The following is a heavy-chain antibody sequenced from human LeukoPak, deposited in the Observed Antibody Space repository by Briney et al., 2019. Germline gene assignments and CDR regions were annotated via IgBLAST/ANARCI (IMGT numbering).Heavy chain of an antibody. V-gene: IGHV3-15*07. J-gene: IGHJ4*02. CDR1: GFTFSKAW. Sequence: GGSLRLSCAASGFTFSKAWMNWVRQAPGKGLEWVGRIRSKTDGGTTDYAAPAKGRFTISRDDSKNTLYLQMSSLKTEDTAVYYCNPEGTQRLSGGFDFWGQGILVIVSS. CDR2: IRSKTDGGTT. CDR3: NPEGTQRLSGGFDF. D-gene: IGHD5-12*01.